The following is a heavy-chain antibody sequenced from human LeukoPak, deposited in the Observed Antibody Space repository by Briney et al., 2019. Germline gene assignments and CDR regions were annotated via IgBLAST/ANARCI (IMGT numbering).Heavy chain of an antibody. V-gene: IGHV3-30*18. D-gene: IGHD3-22*01. Sequence: GGSLRLSCAASGFTFSSYGMHWVRQAPRKGLEWVAVISYDGSNKYYADSMKGRFTISRDNSKNTLYLQMNSLGAEDTAVYYCAKDAAGVNDYYDSSGALDYWGQGTLVTVSS. CDR3: AKDAAGVNDYYDSSGALDY. J-gene: IGHJ4*02. CDR1: GFTFSSYG. CDR2: ISYDGSNK.